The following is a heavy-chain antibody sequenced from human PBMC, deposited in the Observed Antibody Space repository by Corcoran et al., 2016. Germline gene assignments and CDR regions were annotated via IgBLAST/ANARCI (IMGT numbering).Heavy chain of an antibody. V-gene: IGHV3-7*03. D-gene: IGHD3-22*01. J-gene: IGHJ4*02. Sequence: EVQLVESGGGLVQPGGSLRLSCAASGFTFSSYWMSWVRQAPGKGLEWVANIKQDGSEKYYVDSVKGRFTISRDNAKNSLYLQMNSLRAEDTAVYYCARVSHGYYYGPIDYWGQGTLVTVSS. CDR3: ARVSHGYYYGPIDY. CDR1: GFTFSSYW. CDR2: IKQDGSEK.